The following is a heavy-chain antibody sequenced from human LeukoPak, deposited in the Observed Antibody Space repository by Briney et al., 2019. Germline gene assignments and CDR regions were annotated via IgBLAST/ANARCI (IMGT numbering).Heavy chain of an antibody. CDR3: ARGSQGIASAKDY. V-gene: IGHV3-33*08. CDR2: IYYDGSNK. D-gene: IGHD6-13*01. J-gene: IGHJ4*02. Sequence: PGGSLRLSCAASGLTFSSYWMTWVRQAPGKGLEWVAIIYYDGSNKYYADSVKGRFTISRDNSKNMVYLQMNSLRAEDTAVYFCARGSQGIASAKDYWGQGTLVTVSS. CDR1: GLTFSSYW.